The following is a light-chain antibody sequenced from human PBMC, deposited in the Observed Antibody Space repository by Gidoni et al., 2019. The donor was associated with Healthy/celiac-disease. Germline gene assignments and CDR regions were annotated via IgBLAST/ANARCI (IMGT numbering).Light chain of an antibody. Sequence: EIVLTQSPATLSVSPGERATLSCRASQSVSSYLAWYQQKPGQAPRLLIYDASNRATGIPARFSGSGSGTDFTLTISSLEPEDFAVYYCQQRSNWPWTFGQXTKVEIK. J-gene: IGKJ1*01. CDR3: QQRSNWPWT. CDR1: QSVSSY. V-gene: IGKV3-11*01. CDR2: DAS.